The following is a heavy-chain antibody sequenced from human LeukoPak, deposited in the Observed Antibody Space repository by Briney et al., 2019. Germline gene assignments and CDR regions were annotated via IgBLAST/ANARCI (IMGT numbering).Heavy chain of an antibody. D-gene: IGHD3-10*01. CDR3: ARAMVRGVIKKNYYYYYGMDV. V-gene: IGHV4-61*01. Sequence: SETLSLTCTVSGGSVSSGSYYWSWIRQPPGKGLEWIGYIYYSGSTNYNPSLKSRVTVSVDTSKNQFSLKLSSVTAADTAVYYCARAMVRGVIKKNYYYYYGMDVWGQGTTVTVSS. CDR1: GGSVSSGSYY. CDR2: IYYSGST. J-gene: IGHJ6*02.